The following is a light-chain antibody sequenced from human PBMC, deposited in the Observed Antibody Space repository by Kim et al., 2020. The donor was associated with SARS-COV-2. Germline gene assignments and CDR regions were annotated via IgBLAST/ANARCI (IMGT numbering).Light chain of an antibody. CDR3: QQYNSG. J-gene: IGKJ2*03. Sequence: STLSASVGDRVTITCRASQSISNRMAWYQQKPGKAPKLLIYKASSLESGVPSRFSGSGSGTEFTLIISSLQPDDFATYYCQQYNSGFGQGTKLEI. CDR2: KAS. V-gene: IGKV1-5*03. CDR1: QSISNR.